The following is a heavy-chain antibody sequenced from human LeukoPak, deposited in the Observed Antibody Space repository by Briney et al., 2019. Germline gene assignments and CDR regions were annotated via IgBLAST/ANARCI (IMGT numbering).Heavy chain of an antibody. Sequence: GASVKVSCKASGYTFTGYYMHWVRQAPGQGLEWMGWINPNSGGTNYAQKFQGRVTMTRDTSISTAYMELSRLRSDDTAVYYCARVRGGLGYCSGGSCYSDLDYWGQGTLVTVSS. J-gene: IGHJ4*02. CDR2: INPNSGGT. CDR1: GYTFTGYY. D-gene: IGHD2-15*01. CDR3: ARVRGGLGYCSGGSCYSDLDY. V-gene: IGHV1-2*02.